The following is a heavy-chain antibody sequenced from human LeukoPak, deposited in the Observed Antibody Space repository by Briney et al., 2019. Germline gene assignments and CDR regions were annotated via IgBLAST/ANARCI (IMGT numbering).Heavy chain of an antibody. D-gene: IGHD3-22*01. CDR3: ARDRGDDTVSYFDY. V-gene: IGHV1-69*13. J-gene: IGHJ4*02. CDR1: GGTFSSYA. CDR2: IIPIFGTA. Sequence: SVKVSCKASGGTFSSYAISWVRQAPGQGLEWMGGIIPIFGTANYAQKFQGRVTITADESTSTAYMELSSLRSEDTAVYYCARDRGDDTVSYFDYWGQGTLVTVSS.